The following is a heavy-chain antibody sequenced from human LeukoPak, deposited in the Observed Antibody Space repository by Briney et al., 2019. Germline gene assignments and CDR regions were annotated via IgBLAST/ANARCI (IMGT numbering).Heavy chain of an antibody. V-gene: IGHV1-3*01. CDR3: ARDQIGVAAAAY. D-gene: IGHD6-13*01. CDR1: GYTFTNFV. CDR2: INPSNDDT. J-gene: IGHJ4*02. Sequence: GASVKVSCKASGYTFTNFVIHWVRQAPGQRLEWMGWINPSNDDTKYSQKFQGRVTITRDTSASTAYMELSSLRSEDTALYYCARDQIGVAAAAYWGQGTLVTASS.